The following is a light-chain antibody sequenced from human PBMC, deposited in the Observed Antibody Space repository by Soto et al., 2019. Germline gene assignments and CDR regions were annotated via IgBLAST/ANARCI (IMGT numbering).Light chain of an antibody. CDR3: TSYTTSTTPYV. CDR2: DVN. J-gene: IGLJ1*01. CDR1: SSDVGTYSY. V-gene: IGLV2-14*01. Sequence: QSVLTQPASVSGSPGQSITICCAGTSSDVGTYSYVSWYQQHPGKAPKLMIYDVNNRPSGVSNRFSGSKSGNTASLTISGLQAQDESDYYCTSYTTSTTPYVFGGGTKVTDL.